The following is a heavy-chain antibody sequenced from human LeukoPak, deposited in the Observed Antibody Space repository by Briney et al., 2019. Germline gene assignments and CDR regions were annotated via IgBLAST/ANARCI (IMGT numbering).Heavy chain of an antibody. CDR3: ARDGVTMVRGVKVLDYYYYYMDV. V-gene: IGHV3-7*01. D-gene: IGHD3-10*01. CDR2: IKQDGSDK. Sequence: GGSLRLSCAASGFTFSTYWMSWVRQPPGKGLEWVANIKQDGSDKYYVDSVKGRFTISRDDDKNSLYLQMNSLRAVDTAVYYCARDGVTMVRGVKVLDYYYYYMDVWGKGTTVTISS. CDR1: GFTFSTYW. J-gene: IGHJ6*03.